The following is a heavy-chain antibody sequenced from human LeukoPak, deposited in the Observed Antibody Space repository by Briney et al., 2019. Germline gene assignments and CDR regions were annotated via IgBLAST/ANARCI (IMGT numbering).Heavy chain of an antibody. Sequence: ASVKVSCKASGYTFTSYYIHWVRQAPGQGLEWMGWINTNTGNPTYAQGFTGRFVFSLDTSVSTAYLQISSLKAEDTAVYYCVRIGSGAFDVWGQGTMVTVSS. CDR2: INTNTGNP. V-gene: IGHV7-4-1*02. D-gene: IGHD3-16*01. J-gene: IGHJ3*01. CDR1: GYTFTSYY. CDR3: VRIGSGAFDV.